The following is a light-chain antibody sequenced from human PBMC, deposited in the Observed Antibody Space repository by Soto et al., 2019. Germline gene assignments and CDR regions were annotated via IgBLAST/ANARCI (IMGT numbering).Light chain of an antibody. J-gene: IGKJ2*01. CDR1: QTINSN. Sequence: EIVMTQSPATLSVSPGERATVSCRASQTINSNLAWYQQKPGQAPRRLIHGASTRATGVPARFSGSGSGTEFTLTISSLQSEDFAVYYCQQYHNWPPQYTFGQGTKLQI. CDR3: QQYHNWPPQYT. CDR2: GAS. V-gene: IGKV3-15*01.